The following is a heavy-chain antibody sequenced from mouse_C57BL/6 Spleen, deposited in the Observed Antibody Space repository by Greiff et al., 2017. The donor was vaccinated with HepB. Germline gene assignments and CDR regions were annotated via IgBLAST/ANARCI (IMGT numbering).Heavy chain of an antibody. J-gene: IGHJ2*01. D-gene: IGHD1-1*01. Sequence: QVQLKQPGAELVRPGSSVKLSCKASGYTFTSYWMHWVKQRPIQGLEWIGNIDPSDSETHYNQKFKDKATLTVDKSSSTAYMQLSSLTSEDSAVYYCAREGAYYGSSYYFDYWGQGTTLTVSS. V-gene: IGHV1-52*01. CDR1: GYTFTSYW. CDR3: AREGAYYGSSYYFDY. CDR2: IDPSDSET.